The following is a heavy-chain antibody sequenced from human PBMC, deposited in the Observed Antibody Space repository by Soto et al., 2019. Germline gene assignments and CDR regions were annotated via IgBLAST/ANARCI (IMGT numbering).Heavy chain of an antibody. V-gene: IGHV3-23*01. CDR1: GCIFRSFA. Sequence: RRLSCGASGCIFRSFAMIWVRQAPGMGLECVSTNSGRGQKTYYADSVKGRFTISSDNSKNNLYLQMNSMRAEDTAVYYCLEEVSADDYVWGSYRYNGGTVVWGKWTTVNVSS. CDR3: LEEVSADDYVWGSYRYNGGTVV. J-gene: IGHJ6*04. D-gene: IGHD3-16*02. CDR2: NSGRGQKT.